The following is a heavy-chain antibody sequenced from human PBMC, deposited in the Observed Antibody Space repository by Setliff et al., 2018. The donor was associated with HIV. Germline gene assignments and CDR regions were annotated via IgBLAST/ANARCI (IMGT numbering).Heavy chain of an antibody. Sequence: SVKVSCKASGGSFSRSAISWVRQAPGQGLEWMGGIVPMFDTANYAERFHGRVTMTADESTSTVYMELSRLRPEDTAVYYRARDLGGDDSRYWYFDVWGRGTLVTVSS. V-gene: IGHV1-69*13. CDR1: GGSFSRSA. J-gene: IGHJ2*01. CDR3: ARDLGGDDSRYWYFDV. D-gene: IGHD2-21*02. CDR2: IVPMFDTA.